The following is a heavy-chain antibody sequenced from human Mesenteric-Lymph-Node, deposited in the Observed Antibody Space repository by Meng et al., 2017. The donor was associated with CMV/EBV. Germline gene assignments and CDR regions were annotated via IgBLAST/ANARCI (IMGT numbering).Heavy chain of an antibody. D-gene: IGHD3-10*01. J-gene: IGHJ6*02. CDR3: ARSGIENYSFGTDA. V-gene: IGHV1-69*17. CDR2: IIPMFDIT. CDR1: GGTFNTHN. Sequence: SGGTFNTHNVSWVRQAPGQGLDWMGGIIPMFDITHFAQKFQGRVTMTADTATNTVYMDLNNLRSDDTAVYYCARSGIENYSFGTDAWGQGTTVTVSS.